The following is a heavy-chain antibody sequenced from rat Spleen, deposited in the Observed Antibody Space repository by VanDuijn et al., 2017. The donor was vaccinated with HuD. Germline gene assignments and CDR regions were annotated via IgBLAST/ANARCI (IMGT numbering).Heavy chain of an antibody. J-gene: IGHJ2*01. CDR1: GFTFSDYG. D-gene: IGHD1-1*01. CDR3: ASQYSFDY. CDR2: ISYDGSST. V-gene: IGHV5-29*01. Sequence: EVQLVESGGGLVQPGRSLKLSCAASGFTFSDYGMAWVRQAPTKGLEWVATISYDGSSTYYRDSVKGRFTISRDNAKSTLYLQMDSLRSEDTATYYCASQYSFDYWGQGVMVTVSS.